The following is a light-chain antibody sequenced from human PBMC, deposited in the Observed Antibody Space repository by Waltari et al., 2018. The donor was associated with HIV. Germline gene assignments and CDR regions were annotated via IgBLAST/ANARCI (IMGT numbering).Light chain of an antibody. V-gene: IGKV1-5*03. J-gene: IGKJ1*01. CDR3: QQYNSYPWT. CDR2: KAS. Sequence: DIQMTQSPSTLSASVGARVTITCRASQSISSWFAWYQQKPGKAPKLLIYKASSLESGVPSRFSGSGSGTEFTLTISSLQPDDFATYYCQQYNSYPWTFGQGTKVEIK. CDR1: QSISSW.